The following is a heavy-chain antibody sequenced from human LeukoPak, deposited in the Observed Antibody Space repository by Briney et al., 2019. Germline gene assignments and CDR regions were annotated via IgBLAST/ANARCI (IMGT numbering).Heavy chain of an antibody. CDR1: GGSISSSNW. J-gene: IGHJ4*02. Sequence: SGTLSLTCAVSGGSISSSNWWSWVRQPPGKGLEWIGEIYHSGSTNYNPSLKRRGTISVDKSKNQFSLKLSSVTAADTAVYYCARVKTTGTSTYFDYWGQGTLVTVSS. CDR2: IYHSGST. D-gene: IGHD1-1*01. CDR3: ARVKTTGTSTYFDY. V-gene: IGHV4-4*02.